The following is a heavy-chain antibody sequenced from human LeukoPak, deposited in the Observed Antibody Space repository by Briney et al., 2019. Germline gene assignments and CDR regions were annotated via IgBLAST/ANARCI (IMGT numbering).Heavy chain of an antibody. D-gene: IGHD3-10*01. J-gene: IGHJ6*02. CDR3: ARDREHYYGSGSYRPDGMDV. CDR1: GGSISSYY. V-gene: IGHV4-59*01. Sequence: SETLSLTCTVSGGSISSYYWSWIRQPPGKGLEWIGYIYYSGSTNYNPSLKSRVTISVDTSKNQFSLKLSSVTAADTAVYYCARDREHYYGSGSYRPDGMDVWGQGTTVTVSS. CDR2: IYYSGST.